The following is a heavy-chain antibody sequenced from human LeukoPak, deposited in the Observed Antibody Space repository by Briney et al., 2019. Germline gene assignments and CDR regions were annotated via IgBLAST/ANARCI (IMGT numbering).Heavy chain of an antibody. Sequence: GGSLRLSCAASGFTFSSYGMHWVRQAPGKGLEWVAFIRYDGSNKYYAASVKGRFTISRDNSKNTPYLQMNSPRADATAVYYCAKEAKKTTYYYGSGSSLFDYWGQGTLVTVSS. CDR3: AKEAKKTTYYYGSGSSLFDY. D-gene: IGHD3-10*01. CDR2: IRYDGSNK. V-gene: IGHV3-30*02. CDR1: GFTFSSYG. J-gene: IGHJ4*02.